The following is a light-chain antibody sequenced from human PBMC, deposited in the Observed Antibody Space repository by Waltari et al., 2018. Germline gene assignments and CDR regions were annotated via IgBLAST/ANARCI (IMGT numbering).Light chain of an antibody. V-gene: IGKV1-33*01. CDR2: YAS. CDR1: QDISDF. CDR3: QQYDALPYT. Sequence: DIQMTQSPSSLSASVGDRVTITCQASQDISDFLNWYHPRPGKAPKVVIYYASTLETGVPARFSGSGSGKDFTFTISNLQPADIGTYYCQQYDALPYTFGQGTKLEI. J-gene: IGKJ2*01.